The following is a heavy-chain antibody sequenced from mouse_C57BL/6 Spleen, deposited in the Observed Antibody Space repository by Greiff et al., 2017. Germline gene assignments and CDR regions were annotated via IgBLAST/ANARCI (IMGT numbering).Heavy chain of an antibody. CDR2: IYPGDGDT. Sequence: VQLQQSGPELVKPGASVKISCKASGYAFSSSWMNWVKQRPGKGLEWIGRIYPGDGDTNYNGKFKGKATLTADKSSSTAYMQLSSLTSEDSAVYVGAREGFDGYYNAWFAYWGQGTLVTVSA. CDR3: AREGFDGYYNAWFAY. V-gene: IGHV1-82*01. D-gene: IGHD2-3*01. CDR1: GYAFSSSW. J-gene: IGHJ3*01.